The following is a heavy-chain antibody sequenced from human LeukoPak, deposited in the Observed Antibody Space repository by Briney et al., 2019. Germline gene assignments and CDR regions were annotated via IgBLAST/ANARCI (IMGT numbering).Heavy chain of an antibody. J-gene: IGHJ4*02. CDR3: AKVAKYYYGSETYYFFEH. D-gene: IGHD3-10*01. CDR2: IYSGGST. V-gene: IGHV3-53*01. CDR1: GFTVSSNY. Sequence: GGSLRLSCAASGFTVSSNYMSWVRQAPGKGLEWVSVIYSGGSTHYADSVKGRFTISRGNSKSTLYIQMNSLRAEDTAVFYCAKVAKYYYGSETYYFFEHWGQGTPVTASS.